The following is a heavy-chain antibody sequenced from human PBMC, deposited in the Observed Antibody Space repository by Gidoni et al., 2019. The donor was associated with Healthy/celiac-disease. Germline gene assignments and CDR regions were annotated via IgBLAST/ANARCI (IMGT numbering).Heavy chain of an antibody. CDR3: ARVSSSSVFWFDP. CDR2: IYYSGST. Sequence: QVQLQASGLGLLKPSETLPLTCTVSGGPLSSYYRRWIRQPPGKGREWIGYIYYSGSTNYNPSLKSRVTISVDTSKNQFSLKLSSVTAADTAVYYCARVSSSSVFWFDPWDQGTLVTVSS. J-gene: IGHJ5*02. V-gene: IGHV4-59*01. D-gene: IGHD6-6*01. CDR1: GGPLSSYY.